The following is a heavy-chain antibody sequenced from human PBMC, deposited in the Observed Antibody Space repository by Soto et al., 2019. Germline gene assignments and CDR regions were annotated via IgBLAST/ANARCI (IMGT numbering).Heavy chain of an antibody. CDR2: ISYDGSNK. D-gene: IGHD2-15*01. V-gene: IGHV3-30-3*01. CDR3: ARETGGVVAATLGY. J-gene: IGHJ4*02. CDR1: GFTFSSYA. Sequence: QVQLVESGGGVVQPGRSLRLSCAASGFTFSSYAMHWVRQAPGKGLEWVAVISYDGSNKYYADSVKGRFTISRDNSKNTLYLQMNSLRAEDTAVYYCARETGGVVAATLGYWGQGTLVTVSS.